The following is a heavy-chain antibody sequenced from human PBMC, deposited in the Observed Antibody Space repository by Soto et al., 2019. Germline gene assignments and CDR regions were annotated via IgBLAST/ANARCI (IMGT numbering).Heavy chain of an antibody. CDR3: ARETYGSENFLLDY. CDR2: INPNSGGT. CDR1: GYTFTGYY. Sequence: ASVKVSCKASGYTFTGYYMHWVRQAPGQGLEWMGWINPNSGGTNYAQKFQGWVTMTRDTSISTAYMELSRLRSDDTAVYYCARETYGSENFLLDYWGQGTLVTVSS. D-gene: IGHD3-10*01. J-gene: IGHJ4*02. V-gene: IGHV1-2*04.